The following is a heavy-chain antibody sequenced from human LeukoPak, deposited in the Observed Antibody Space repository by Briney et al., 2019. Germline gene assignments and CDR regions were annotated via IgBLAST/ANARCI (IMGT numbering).Heavy chain of an antibody. Sequence: ASVKVSCKASGGTFSSCAISWVRQAPGQGLEWMGGIIPIFGTANYAQKFQGRVTITADESTSTAYMELSSLRSEDTAVYYCAREGIAVAGSVLDYWGQGTLVTVSS. CDR3: AREGIAVAGSVLDY. CDR2: IIPIFGTA. D-gene: IGHD6-19*01. CDR1: GGTFSSCA. J-gene: IGHJ4*02. V-gene: IGHV1-69*01.